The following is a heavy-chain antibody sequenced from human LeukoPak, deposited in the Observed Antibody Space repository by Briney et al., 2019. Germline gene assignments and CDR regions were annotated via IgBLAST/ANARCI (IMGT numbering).Heavy chain of an antibody. J-gene: IGHJ4*02. V-gene: IGHV3-7*01. D-gene: IGHD4-4*01. Sequence: PGGSLRLSCTASGFTFSNYWMSWVRQAPGKGLEWVANIKQDGSETYYGDSVKGRFTISRDNAENSLFLQMNSLRADDTAVYYCAKWGPYCNSNYCPALDYWGQGALVTVSS. CDR2: IKQDGSET. CDR3: AKWGPYCNSNYCPALDY. CDR1: GFTFSNYW.